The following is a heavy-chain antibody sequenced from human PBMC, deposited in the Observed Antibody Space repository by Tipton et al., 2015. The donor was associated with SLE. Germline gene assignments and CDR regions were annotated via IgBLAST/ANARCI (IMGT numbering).Heavy chain of an antibody. CDR1: GGPTSSYY. CDR3: ARLGYCTTDICYTGIDL. J-gene: IGHJ5*02. Sequence: TLSLTCTVSGGPTSSYYWGWIRQPPGKGLEWIGFIHYNGATTTNYNPALERRLTISIDRSRNQFSLKLSSVTAADTAVYYCARLGYCTTDICYTGIDLWAQGTLVTVSS. CDR2: IHYNGATTT. D-gene: IGHD2-8*01. V-gene: IGHV4-59*08.